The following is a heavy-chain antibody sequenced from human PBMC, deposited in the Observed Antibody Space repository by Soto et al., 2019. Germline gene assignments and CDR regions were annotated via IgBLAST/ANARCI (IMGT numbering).Heavy chain of an antibody. CDR1: GGSVSSTSYY. CDR2: IYYSGST. CDR3: ARDYFDSSDYTTNWFDP. Sequence: SETLSLTCTVSGGSVSSTSYYWGWIRQPPGKGLEWIGNIYYSGSTYNSPSLKSRVTISVDTSKNQFSLKLTSVTAADTALYYCARDYFDSSDYTTNWFDPWGQGTLVTVSS. D-gene: IGHD3-22*01. J-gene: IGHJ5*02. V-gene: IGHV4-39*01.